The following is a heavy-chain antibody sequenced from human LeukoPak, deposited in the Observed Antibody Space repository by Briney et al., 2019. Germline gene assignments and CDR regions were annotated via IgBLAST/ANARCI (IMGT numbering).Heavy chain of an antibody. J-gene: IGHJ4*02. Sequence: GGSLRLSCAASGFSFSDFGMHWIRQAPGKGLEWVTLIRSDGSSIYYADSVKGRFTISRDNSRNTLYLQMNSLRVEDTAVYYCAKDRDEYGNDCWGQGILVTVST. V-gene: IGHV3-30*02. D-gene: IGHD4-11*01. CDR2: IRSDGSSI. CDR3: AKDRDEYGNDC. CDR1: GFSFSDFG.